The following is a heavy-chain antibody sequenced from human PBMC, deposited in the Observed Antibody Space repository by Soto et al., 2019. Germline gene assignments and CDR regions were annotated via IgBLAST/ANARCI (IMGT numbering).Heavy chain of an antibody. D-gene: IGHD5-12*01. CDR1: GGSFSGYY. CDR2: TNHRGTT. V-gene: IGHV4-34*02. J-gene: IGHJ4*02. Sequence: QVQLQQWGAGVLKPSETLSLTCAVYGGSFSGYYWNWIRQPPGKGLEWIGETNHRGTTNYNPSLKTRVTISVDTSKNQFSLTLTSVTAADPAVYFCATDYLLHWGQGSLVTFSS. CDR3: ATDYLLH.